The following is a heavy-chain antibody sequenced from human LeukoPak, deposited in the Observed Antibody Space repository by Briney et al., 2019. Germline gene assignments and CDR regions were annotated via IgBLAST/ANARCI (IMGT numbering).Heavy chain of an antibody. CDR2: IYYSGST. J-gene: IGHJ5*02. D-gene: IGHD1-26*01. CDR3: ARDRVVGATGVSGFDP. Sequence: SETLSLTCAVYGGSFSGYYWSWIRQPPGKGLEWIGYIYYSGSTNYNPSLKSRVTISVDTYKNQFSLKLSSVTAADTAVYYCARDRVVGATGVSGFDPWGQGTLVTVSS. V-gene: IGHV4-59*01. CDR1: GGSFSGYY.